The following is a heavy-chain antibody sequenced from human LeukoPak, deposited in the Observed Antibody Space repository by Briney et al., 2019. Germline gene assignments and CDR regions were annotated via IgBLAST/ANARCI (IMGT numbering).Heavy chain of an antibody. J-gene: IGHJ5*02. CDR3: AREMGNGGWTSYNWFDP. CDR1: GGSISSYY. D-gene: IGHD6-19*01. Sequence: SETLSLTCTVSGGSISSYYWSWIRQPPGKGLEWIGYIYYSRSTNYNPSLKSRVTISVDTSKNQFSLKLSSVTAADTAVYYCAREMGNGGWTSYNWFDPWGQGTLVTVSS. CDR2: IYYSRST. V-gene: IGHV4-59*01.